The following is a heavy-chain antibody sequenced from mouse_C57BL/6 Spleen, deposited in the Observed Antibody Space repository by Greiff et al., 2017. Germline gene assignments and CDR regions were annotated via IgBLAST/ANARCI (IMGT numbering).Heavy chain of an antibody. V-gene: IGHV5-4*01. J-gene: IGHJ3*01. Sequence: EVPRVESGGGLVKPGGSLKLSCAASGFTFSSHAMSRVRQTPEKRPEWVATISDGGSYTYYPDNVKGRFHISRNNAKINLYLPMSHLKSEDTAMYYCASNWDGFAYWGQGTLVTVSA. CDR2: ISDGGSYT. D-gene: IGHD4-1*01. CDR3: ASNWDGFAY. CDR1: GFTFSSHA.